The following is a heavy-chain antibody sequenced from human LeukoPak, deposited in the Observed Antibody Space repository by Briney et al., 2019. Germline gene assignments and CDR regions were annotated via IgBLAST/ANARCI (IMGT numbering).Heavy chain of an antibody. CDR2: IYHSGST. Sequence: SETLSLTCTVSGGSISSGGYYWSWIRQPPGKGLEWIGYIYHSGSTYYNPSLKSRVTISVDRSKNQFSLKLSSVTAADTAVYYCARWSDGDAFDIWGQGTMVTVSS. V-gene: IGHV4-30-2*01. CDR3: ARWSDGDAFDI. J-gene: IGHJ3*02. CDR1: GGSISSGGYY.